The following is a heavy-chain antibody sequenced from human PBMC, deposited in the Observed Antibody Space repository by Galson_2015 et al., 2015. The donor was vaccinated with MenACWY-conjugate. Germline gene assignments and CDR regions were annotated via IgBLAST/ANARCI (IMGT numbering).Heavy chain of an antibody. CDR3: ARMVEGIAAGRFDY. CDR1: GGSISSSSYY. V-gene: IGHV4-61*05. J-gene: IGHJ4*02. D-gene: IGHD6-13*01. CDR2: IYHSGST. Sequence: ETLSLTCPVSGGSISSSSYYWGWIRPPPGKGMEWIGYIYHSGSTNYNPSLKSRVTISVDASKNQFSLNLSSVTTADTAVYYCARMVEGIAAGRFDYWGQGDLVTVSS.